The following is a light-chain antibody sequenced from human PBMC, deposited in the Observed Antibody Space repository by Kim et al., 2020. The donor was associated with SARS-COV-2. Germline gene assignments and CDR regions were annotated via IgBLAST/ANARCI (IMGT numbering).Light chain of an antibody. J-gene: IGLJ3*02. V-gene: IGLV4-69*01. CDR1: SVHSSYA. Sequence: ASVKLICTLSSVHSSYAIAWHQQQPEKGPRYLMKLNSDGSHSKGDGIPDRFSGSSSGAERYLTISSLQSEDEADYYCQTWGTGIRVFGGGTQLTVL. CDR3: QTWGTGIRV. CDR2: LNSDGSH.